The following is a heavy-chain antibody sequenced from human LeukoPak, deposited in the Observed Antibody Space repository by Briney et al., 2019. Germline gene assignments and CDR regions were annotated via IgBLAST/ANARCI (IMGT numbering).Heavy chain of an antibody. Sequence: GGSLRLSCVASGFTFSNFGMNWVRQAPGKGLEWVSFISRTSSTVFYSASVKGRFTISRDNAKNSLYLQMNSLSAEDSAVYYCARDSGGALDQWGQGTLVTVSS. CDR3: ARDSGGALDQ. CDR2: ISRTSSTV. CDR1: GFTFSNFG. D-gene: IGHD3-16*01. J-gene: IGHJ4*02. V-gene: IGHV3-48*01.